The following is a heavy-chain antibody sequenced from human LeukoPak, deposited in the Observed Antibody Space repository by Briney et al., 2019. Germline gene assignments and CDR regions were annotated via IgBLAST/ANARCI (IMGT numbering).Heavy chain of an antibody. J-gene: IGHJ2*01. CDR1: GGSISSYY. Sequence: SETLSLTCTVSGGSISSYYWSWIRQPPGKGLEWIGYIYYGGSTNYNPSLKSRVTISVDTSKNQFSLKLSSVTAADTAVYYCARHRQHQLKIFGPFDLWGRGTLVTASS. CDR3: ARHRQHQLKIFGPFDL. CDR2: IYYGGST. D-gene: IGHD3-3*01. V-gene: IGHV4-59*08.